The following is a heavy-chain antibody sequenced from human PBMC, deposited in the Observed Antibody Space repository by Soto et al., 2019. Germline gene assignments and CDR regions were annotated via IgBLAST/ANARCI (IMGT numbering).Heavy chain of an antibody. Sequence: QVQLLESGGGVVQPGRSLRLSCAASGFTFSSYAMHWVRQPPGKGLEWVAVVSNDGRNKFYAYSVRGRFTISRDNSKNTLYLEMDSLRVEDTAVFYCARGQHGLDHWGQGSLVLVSP. CDR2: VSNDGRNK. V-gene: IGHV3-30-3*01. J-gene: IGHJ4*02. CDR3: ARGQHGLDH. D-gene: IGHD2-8*01. CDR1: GFTFSSYA.